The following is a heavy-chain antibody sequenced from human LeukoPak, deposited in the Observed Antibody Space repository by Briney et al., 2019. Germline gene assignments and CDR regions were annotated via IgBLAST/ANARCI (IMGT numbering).Heavy chain of an antibody. V-gene: IGHV3-23*01. J-gene: IGHJ4*01. CDR2: LSGSGITA. CDR3: AKGIYSSGWSYFDY. Sequence: GGSMRLSCAASGFTFSNSAMSWVRQAPGKGLEWVSTLSGSGITAYYADSVKGRFTISRDNSKNTLYLQMNSLRAEDTAVYYCAKGIYSSGWSYFDYWGHGTLVTVSS. D-gene: IGHD6-19*01. CDR1: GFTFSNSA.